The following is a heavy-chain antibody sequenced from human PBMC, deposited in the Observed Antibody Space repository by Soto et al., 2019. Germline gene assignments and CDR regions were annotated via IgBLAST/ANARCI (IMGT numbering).Heavy chain of an antibody. CDR3: ARDVKLVGWQLVSYYGMDV. CDR1: GFTFSSYW. CDR2: IKQDGSEK. J-gene: IGHJ6*02. V-gene: IGHV3-7*03. Sequence: EVQLVESGGGLVQPGGSLRLSCAASGFTFSSYWMSWVRQAPGKGLEWVANIKQDGSEKYYVDSVKGRFTISRDNAKNSLYLQMNSLRAEDTAVYYCARDVKLVGWQLVSYYGMDVWGQGSTVTVSS. D-gene: IGHD6-6*01.